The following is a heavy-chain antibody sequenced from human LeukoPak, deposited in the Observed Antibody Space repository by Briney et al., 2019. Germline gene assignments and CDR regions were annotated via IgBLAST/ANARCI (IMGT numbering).Heavy chain of an antibody. CDR3: AKDLRITMITAHYFDY. V-gene: IGHV4-39*07. CDR1: GGSISSSSYY. J-gene: IGHJ4*02. CDR2: IYYSGST. D-gene: IGHD3-22*01. Sequence: SETLSLTCTVSGGSISSSSYYWGWIRQPPGKGLEWIGSIYYSGSTYYNPSLKSRVTISVDTSKNQFSLRLSSVTAADTAVYYCAKDLRITMITAHYFDYWGQGTLVTVSS.